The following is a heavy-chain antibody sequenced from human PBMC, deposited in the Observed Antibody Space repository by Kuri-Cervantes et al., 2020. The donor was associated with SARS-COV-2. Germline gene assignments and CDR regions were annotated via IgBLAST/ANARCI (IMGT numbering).Heavy chain of an antibody. D-gene: IGHD2-21*01. CDR2: ISYDGSNK. Sequence: GESLKISCAASGFTFSRYAMHWVRQAPGKGLEWAAAISYDGSNKDYTASGKGRFTISRDNSQNTLYLQMKSLRTEDTALYYCARDRVGVHDSWGQGTLVTVSS. CDR1: GFTFSRYA. CDR3: ARDRVGVHDS. V-gene: IGHV3-30-3*01. J-gene: IGHJ4*02.